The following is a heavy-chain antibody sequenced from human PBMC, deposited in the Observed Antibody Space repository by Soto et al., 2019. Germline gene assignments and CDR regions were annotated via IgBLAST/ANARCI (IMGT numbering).Heavy chain of an antibody. CDR1: GYTFTSYD. J-gene: IGHJ4*02. Sequence: QVQLVQSGAEVKKPGASVKVSCKAPGYTFTSYDINWVRQATGQGLEWMGWMNPNSGNTGYAQKFQSRVTMTRNTSISTAYMELSSLRSEDTAVYYCARGESPLYYDFWSGYPTPLYYWGQGTLVTVSS. D-gene: IGHD3-3*01. CDR2: MNPNSGNT. CDR3: ARGESPLYYDFWSGYPTPLYY. V-gene: IGHV1-8*01.